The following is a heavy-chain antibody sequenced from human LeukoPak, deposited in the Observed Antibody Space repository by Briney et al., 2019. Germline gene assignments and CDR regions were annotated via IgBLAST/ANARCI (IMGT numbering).Heavy chain of an antibody. D-gene: IGHD4-23*01. CDR3: ARERGGNSPFDS. CDR1: GYTLTGYY. Sequence: ASVKVSCKPSGYTLTGYYMHWVRPAPGQGLEWMGWINPNSSVTNYAQRFQGRVTMTRDTSISAAYMELRWLTSDDTAVYYCARERGGNSPFDSWGQGTLVTVSS. CDR2: INPNSSVT. V-gene: IGHV1-2*02. J-gene: IGHJ4*02.